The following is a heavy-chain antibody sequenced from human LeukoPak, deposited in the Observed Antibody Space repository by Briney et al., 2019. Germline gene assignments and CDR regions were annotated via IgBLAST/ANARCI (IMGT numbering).Heavy chain of an antibody. CDR1: GFTFSSYE. CDR3: ARACSGGSCYFRAFDI. CDR2: ISSSGSTI. J-gene: IGHJ3*02. V-gene: IGHV3-48*03. D-gene: IGHD2-15*01. Sequence: GGSLRLSCAASGFTFSSYEMNWVRQAPGKGLEWVSYISSSGSTIYYADSLKGRFTISRDNAKNSLYLQMNSLRAEDTAVYYCARACSGGSCYFRAFDIWGQGTMVTVSS.